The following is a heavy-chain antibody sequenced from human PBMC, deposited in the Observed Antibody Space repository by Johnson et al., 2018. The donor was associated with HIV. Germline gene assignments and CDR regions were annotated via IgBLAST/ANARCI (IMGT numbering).Heavy chain of an antibody. CDR1: GFGFGSYA. V-gene: IGHV3-23*04. CDR2: ISGTGRTT. D-gene: IGHD5-12*01. Sequence: EVQLVESGGGVVQPGGSLRLSCAASGFGFGSYAMSWVRQAPGKGLEWVSAISGTGRTTHYADSVKGRFIISRDNAKNSLYLQMNSLRAEDTALYYCARALYGGYDDAFDIWGQGTMVTVSS. J-gene: IGHJ3*02. CDR3: ARALYGGYDDAFDI.